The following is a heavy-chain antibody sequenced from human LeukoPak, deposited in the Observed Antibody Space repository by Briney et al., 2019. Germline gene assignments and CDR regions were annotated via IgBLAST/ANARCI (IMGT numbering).Heavy chain of an antibody. CDR1: GFPFSNNA. Sequence: GGSLRLSCAASGFPFSNNAMTWVRQAPGKGLEWVSALSGSGISTYYADSVKGRFTISRDNSNNTLFLQMNSLRAEDTAVYYCARIGDFHSSSGLDYWGQGTLVTVSS. J-gene: IGHJ4*02. D-gene: IGHD6-6*01. CDR3: ARIGDFHSSSGLDY. V-gene: IGHV3-23*01. CDR2: LSGSGIST.